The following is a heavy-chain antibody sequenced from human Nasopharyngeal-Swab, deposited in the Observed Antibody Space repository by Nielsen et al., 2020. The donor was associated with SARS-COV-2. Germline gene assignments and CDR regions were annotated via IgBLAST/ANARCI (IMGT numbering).Heavy chain of an antibody. CDR1: GGTFSSYA. J-gene: IGHJ6*02. CDR2: IIPIFGTA. D-gene: IGHD3-3*01. V-gene: IGHV1-69*13. CDR3: ARDLWRRAARDYYYYGMDV. Sequence: SVKVSCKASGGTFSSYAISLVRQAPGQGLEWMGGIIPIFGTANYAQKFQGRVTITADESTSTAYMELSSLRSEDTAVYYCARDLWRRAARDYYYYGMDVWGQGTTVTVSS.